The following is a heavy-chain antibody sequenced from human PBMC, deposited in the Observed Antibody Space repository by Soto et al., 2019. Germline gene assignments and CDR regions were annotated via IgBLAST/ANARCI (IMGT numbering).Heavy chain of an antibody. V-gene: IGHV1-69*01. CDR3: AKVGSFYVPRSPFDS. J-gene: IGHJ4*02. Sequence: QVQLVQSGAEVKKPGSSVKVSCKASGGTFNNYPITWVRQAPGQGLEWMGGSIPIFGTANYAQKFQDRVTITVDESTSTAFMELSSLRSEDTAIYYCAKVGSFYVPRSPFDSWGRGIVVTVSS. CDR2: SIPIFGTA. CDR1: GGTFNNYP. D-gene: IGHD1-26*01.